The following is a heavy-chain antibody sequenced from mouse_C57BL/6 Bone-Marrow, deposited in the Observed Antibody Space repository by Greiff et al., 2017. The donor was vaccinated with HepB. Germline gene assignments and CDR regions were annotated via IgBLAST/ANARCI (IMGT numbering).Heavy chain of an antibody. CDR2: IDPSDSYT. D-gene: IGHD1-1*01. J-gene: IGHJ1*03. CDR3: AHSSSHWYFDV. CDR1: GYTFTSYW. Sequence: QVQLKQPGAELVMPGASVKLSCKASGYTFTSYWMHWVKQRPGQGLEWIGEIDPSDSYTNYNQKFKGKSTLTVDKSSSTAYMQLSSLTSEDSAVYYCAHSSSHWYFDVWGTGTTVTVSS. V-gene: IGHV1-69*01.